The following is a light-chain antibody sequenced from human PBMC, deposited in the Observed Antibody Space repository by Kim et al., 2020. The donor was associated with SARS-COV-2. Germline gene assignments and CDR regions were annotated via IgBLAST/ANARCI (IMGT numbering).Light chain of an antibody. CDR1: QGIGNY. Sequence: GSVGDRVNITCRASQGIGNYLAWYQQKPVKLPELLIYAASALQSGVPFRFSGSGSGTDFTLTINSLQPEDVATYFCQKYNSAPWTFGQGTKVEIK. CDR2: AAS. CDR3: QKYNSAPWT. V-gene: IGKV1-27*01. J-gene: IGKJ1*01.